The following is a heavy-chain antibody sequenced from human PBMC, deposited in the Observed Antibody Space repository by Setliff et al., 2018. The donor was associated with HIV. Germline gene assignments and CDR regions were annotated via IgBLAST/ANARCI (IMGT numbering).Heavy chain of an antibody. V-gene: IGHV5-51*01. J-gene: IGHJ4*02. D-gene: IGHD1-7*01. Sequence: GESLKISCKGSGYSFTSYWIGWVRQMPGKGLEWMGIIYPGDSDTRYSPSFQGQVTISADKSVSTAYLQWSSLKASDTAMYCCARRLSANSFDYWGQGTLVTVSS. CDR3: ARRLSANSFDY. CDR1: GYSFTSYW. CDR2: IYPGDSDT.